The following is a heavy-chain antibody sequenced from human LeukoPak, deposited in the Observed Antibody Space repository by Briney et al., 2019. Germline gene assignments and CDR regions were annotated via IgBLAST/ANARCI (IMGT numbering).Heavy chain of an antibody. CDR1: GGSIGSYY. V-gene: IGHV4-59*08. CDR2: IYYRGST. J-gene: IGHJ3*02. CDR3: ASRQYCSGGSCYGLGDAFDI. D-gene: IGHD2-15*01. Sequence: PSETLSLTCTVSGGSIGSYYWNWIRQSPGKGLEWIGYIYYRGSTGINPSLKSRVTLSVDTSKNQFSLKLSSVTAADTAVYYCASRQYCSGGSCYGLGDAFDIWGQGTMVTVSS.